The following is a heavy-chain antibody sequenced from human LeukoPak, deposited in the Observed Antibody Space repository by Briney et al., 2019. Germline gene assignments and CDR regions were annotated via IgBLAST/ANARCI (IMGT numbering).Heavy chain of an antibody. CDR2: NNPNSGGT. J-gene: IGHJ3*02. Sequence: ASVKVSCKASGYTFTGYYMHWVRQAPGQGLEWMGWNNPNSGGTNYAQKFQGRVTMTRDTSISTAYMELSRLRSDDTAVYYCARGGLDMITFGGVIVHAFDIWGQGTMVTVSS. D-gene: IGHD3-16*02. CDR1: GYTFTGYY. CDR3: ARGGLDMITFGGVIVHAFDI. V-gene: IGHV1-2*02.